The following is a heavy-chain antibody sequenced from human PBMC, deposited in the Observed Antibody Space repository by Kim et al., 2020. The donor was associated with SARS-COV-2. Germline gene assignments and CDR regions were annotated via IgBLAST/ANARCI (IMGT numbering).Heavy chain of an antibody. V-gene: IGHV7-4-1*02. CDR3: ARGGLNYYDSSGYYLFDY. Sequence: ASVKVSCKASGYTFTSYAMNWVRQAPGQGLEWMGWINTNTGNPTYAQGFTGRFVFSLDTSVSTAYLQISSLKAEDTAVYYCARGGLNYYDSSGYYLFDYWGQGTLVTVSS. CDR2: INTNTGNP. CDR1: GYTFTSYA. J-gene: IGHJ4*02. D-gene: IGHD3-22*01.